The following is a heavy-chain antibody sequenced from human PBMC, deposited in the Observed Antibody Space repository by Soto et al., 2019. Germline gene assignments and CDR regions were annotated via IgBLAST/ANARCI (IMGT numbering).Heavy chain of an antibody. CDR2: IVVGSGNT. V-gene: IGHV1-58*01. Sequence: GASVKVSCKASGFTFTSSAVQWVRQARGQRLEWIGWIVVGSGNTNYAQKFQERVTITRXXXXSXXXMXLXXLRXEXTAVYYCAADPGPGITGPSYYWGQGTLVTVSS. CDR3: AADPGPGITGPSYY. CDR1: GFTFTSSA. D-gene: IGHD1-7*01. J-gene: IGHJ4*02.